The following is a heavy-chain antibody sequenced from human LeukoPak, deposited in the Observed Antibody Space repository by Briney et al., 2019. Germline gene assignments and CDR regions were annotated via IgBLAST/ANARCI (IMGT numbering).Heavy chain of an antibody. V-gene: IGHV4-59*01. J-gene: IGHJ3*02. CDR1: GGSISSYY. D-gene: IGHD3-22*01. Sequence: SETLSLTCTVSGGSISSYYWSWIRQPPGKGLEWIGYIYYSGSTNYNPSLKSRVTISVDTSKNQFSLKLSSVTAADTAVYYCARDYYDSSGYYYRGKHVAFDIWGQGTMVTVSS. CDR3: ARDYYDSSGYYYRGKHVAFDI. CDR2: IYYSGST.